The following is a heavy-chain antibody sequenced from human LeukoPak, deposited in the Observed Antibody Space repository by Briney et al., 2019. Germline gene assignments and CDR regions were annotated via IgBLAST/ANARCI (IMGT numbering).Heavy chain of an antibody. Sequence: PGGSLRLSCAVSGFTFSSHSMNWVRQAPGKGLEWVSSISSSSSYIYYADSVKGRFTISRDNAKNSLYLQMNSLRAEDTAVYYCARGGTGVSRDYWGQGTLVTVAS. V-gene: IGHV3-21*01. CDR1: GFTFSSHS. J-gene: IGHJ4*02. CDR2: ISSSSSYI. CDR3: ARGGTGVSRDY. D-gene: IGHD3/OR15-3a*01.